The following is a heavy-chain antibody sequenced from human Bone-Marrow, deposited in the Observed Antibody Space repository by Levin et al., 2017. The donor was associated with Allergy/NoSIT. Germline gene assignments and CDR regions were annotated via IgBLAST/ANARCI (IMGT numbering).Heavy chain of an antibody. CDR2: MNPNSGNT. J-gene: IGHJ6*02. CDR1: GYTFTSYD. Sequence: GGSLRLSCKASGYTFTSYDINWVRQATGQGLEWMGWMNPNSGNTGYAQKFQGRVTMTRNTSISTAYMELSSLRSEDTAVYYCARECMLGGYDFPRRNLYYYYYGMDVWGQGTTVTVSS. CDR3: ARECMLGGYDFPRRNLYYYYYGMDV. V-gene: IGHV1-8*01. D-gene: IGHD5-12*01.